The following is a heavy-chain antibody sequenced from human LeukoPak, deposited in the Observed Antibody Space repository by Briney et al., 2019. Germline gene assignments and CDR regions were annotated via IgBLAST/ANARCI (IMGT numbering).Heavy chain of an antibody. Sequence: NASETLSLTCTVSGDSIIGYYWSWIRQPPGKGLEWIGYIHYSGSSNYNPSLQSRVTISVDTSRGHFSLKLTSVTAADTAVYYCARTDCYGGGIFYYYGSDLWGQGTMVTVSS. CDR3: ARTDCYGGGIFYYYGSDL. D-gene: IGHD2-21*01. V-gene: IGHV4-59*01. J-gene: IGHJ3*01. CDR1: GDSIIGYY. CDR2: IHYSGSS.